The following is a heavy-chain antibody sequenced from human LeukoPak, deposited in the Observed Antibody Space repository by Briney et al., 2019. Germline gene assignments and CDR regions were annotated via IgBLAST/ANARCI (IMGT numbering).Heavy chain of an antibody. J-gene: IGHJ4*02. V-gene: IGHV1-2*02. CDR1: GGTFSSYA. Sequence: ASVKVSCKASGGTFSSYAISWVRQAPGQGLEWMGWINPNSGGTNYAQKFQGRITMTRDTSISTAYMELSRLRSDDTAVYYCTTDYDSSGYYPIGYFDYWGQGTLVTVSS. D-gene: IGHD3-22*01. CDR2: INPNSGGT. CDR3: TTDYDSSGYYPIGYFDY.